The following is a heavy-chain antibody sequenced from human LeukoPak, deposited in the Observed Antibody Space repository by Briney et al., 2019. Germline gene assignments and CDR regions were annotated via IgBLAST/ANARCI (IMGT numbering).Heavy chain of an antibody. CDR2: IYNGGSA. CDR1: GASVSNYY. V-gene: IGHV4-4*07. J-gene: IGHJ4*02. Sequence: KPSETLSLTCTVSGASVSNYYWSWTRQPAGRGLEWIGRIYNGGSANYNPSLQSRISMSVDTSKNQFSLRLKSVTAADTAVYYCARQPIGPYYFDYWGQGTLVTVSS. D-gene: IGHD1-14*01. CDR3: ARQPIGPYYFDY.